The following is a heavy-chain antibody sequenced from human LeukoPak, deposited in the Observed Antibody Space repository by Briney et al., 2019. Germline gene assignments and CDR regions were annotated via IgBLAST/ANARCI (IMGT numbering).Heavy chain of an antibody. J-gene: IGHJ2*01. CDR3: ARAGRVTTTYWYFDL. CDR2: ISYDGSNK. V-gene: IGHV3-30*03. Sequence: GTSLRLSCAASGFTFSDYGMHWVRQAPGKGLEWVAVISYDGSNKHYADSVKGRFTISRDNSKNTMYLQMNSLRGEDTAVYYCARAGRVTTTYWYFDLWGRGTLVTVSS. D-gene: IGHD4-17*01. CDR1: GFTFSDYG.